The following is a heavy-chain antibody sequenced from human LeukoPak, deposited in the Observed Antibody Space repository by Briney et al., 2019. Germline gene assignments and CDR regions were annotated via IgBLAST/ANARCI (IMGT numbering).Heavy chain of an antibody. CDR2: IYYSGST. Sequence: KSSETLSLTCTVSGGSISSYYWSWIRQPPGKGLEWIGYIYYSGSTNYNPSLKSRVTISVDTSKNQFSLKLSSVTAADTAVYYCASRGGDLYYFDSGGRETLVTVSS. CDR1: GGSISSYY. D-gene: IGHD2-21*02. CDR3: ASRGGDLYYFDS. J-gene: IGHJ4*02. V-gene: IGHV4-59*08.